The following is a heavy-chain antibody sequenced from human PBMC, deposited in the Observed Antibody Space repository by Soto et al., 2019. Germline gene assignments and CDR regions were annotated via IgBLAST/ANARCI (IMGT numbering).Heavy chain of an antibody. V-gene: IGHV4-59*01. CDR3: ARSHYYDFWSGPFDY. Sequence: XETLSLTCTVSGCSISSYYWSWIRQPPGKGLDWIGYIYYSGSTNYNPSLKSRVTISVDTSKNQFSLKLSSVTAADTAVYYCARSHYYDFWSGPFDYWGQGTLVTVSS. D-gene: IGHD3-3*01. J-gene: IGHJ4*02. CDR1: GCSISSYY. CDR2: IYYSGST.